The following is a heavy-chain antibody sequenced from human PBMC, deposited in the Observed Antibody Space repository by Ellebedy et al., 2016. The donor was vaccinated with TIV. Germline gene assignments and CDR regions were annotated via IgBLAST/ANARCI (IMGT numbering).Heavy chain of an antibody. V-gene: IGHV1-2*02. Sequence: AASVKVSCKASGYTFTSYGISWVRQAPGQGLEWMGWINPNSGGTNYAQKFQGRVTMTRDTSISTAYMELSRLRSDDTAVYYCAKTIAVAGTVVDGKGYYFDYWGQGTLVTVSS. CDR1: GYTFTSYG. CDR2: INPNSGGT. D-gene: IGHD6-19*01. J-gene: IGHJ4*02. CDR3: AKTIAVAGTVVDGKGYYFDY.